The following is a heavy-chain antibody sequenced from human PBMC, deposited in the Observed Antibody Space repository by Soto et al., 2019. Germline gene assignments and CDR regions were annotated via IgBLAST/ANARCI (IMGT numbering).Heavy chain of an antibody. CDR3: ARSIAARRIPGV. J-gene: IGHJ4*02. V-gene: IGHV4-34*01. CDR1: GGSFGGYY. Sequence: SETLSLRCAVEGGSFGGYYGSWIRQPPGKGLEWIGEINHSGSTNYNSSLKSRVTISVDTSKNQFSLKLSSVTAADTAVYYCARSIAARRIPGVWGQGTLVTVSS. CDR2: INHSGST. D-gene: IGHD6-6*01.